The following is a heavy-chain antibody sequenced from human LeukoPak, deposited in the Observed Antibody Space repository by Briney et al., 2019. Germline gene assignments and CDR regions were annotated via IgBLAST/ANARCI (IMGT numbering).Heavy chain of an antibody. Sequence: ASVKVSCKASGGTFSSYAISWVRQAPGQGLEWMGRIIPILGIANYAQKFQGRVTINADKSTRTAYMELSSLRSEDTAVYYCARAMGAYLATLNWFDPWGQGTLVTVSS. V-gene: IGHV1-69*04. CDR1: GGTFSSYA. CDR2: IIPILGIA. CDR3: ARAMGAYLATLNWFDP. J-gene: IGHJ5*02. D-gene: IGHD1-26*01.